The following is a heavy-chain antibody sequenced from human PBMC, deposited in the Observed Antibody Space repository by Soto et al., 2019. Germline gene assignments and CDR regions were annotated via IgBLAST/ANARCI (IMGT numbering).Heavy chain of an antibody. V-gene: IGHV4-39*07. CDR2: LYWSGRI. Sequence: PSETLSLTCTVSVGSISSSSYYWGWTRQPPGKGLEYIGSLYWSGRIYTSGNIYYNPSLKSRVTMSVDTSKNQFSLKLSSVTAADTAVYYCARGTVYSSRTYFDYWGQGTLVTVSS. D-gene: IGHD6-13*01. CDR3: ARGTVYSSRTYFDY. CDR1: VGSISSSSYY. J-gene: IGHJ4*02.